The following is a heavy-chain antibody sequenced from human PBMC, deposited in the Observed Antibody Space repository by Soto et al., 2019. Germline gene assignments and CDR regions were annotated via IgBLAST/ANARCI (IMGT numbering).Heavy chain of an antibody. CDR2: FYHSGGT. Sequence: SETLCLTCAVSGGTISSGGYSWSWIGPPTGKGREWIVSFYHSGGTYYNSSLKSRVTISVDRSKKQFSLKLSSGTDATTAVYYAGSGFGDSSGYWFDPWGQGTLVTVSS. J-gene: IGHJ5*02. D-gene: IGHD3-22*01. CDR3: GSGFGDSSGYWFDP. CDR1: GGTISSGGYS. V-gene: IGHV4-30-2*01.